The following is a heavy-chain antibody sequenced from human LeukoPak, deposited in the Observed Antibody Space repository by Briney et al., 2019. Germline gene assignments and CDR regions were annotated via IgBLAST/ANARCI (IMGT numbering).Heavy chain of an antibody. CDR2: TYYRSKWYN. CDR3: ARFGHKDTVVVPAAIDAFDI. J-gene: IGHJ3*02. Sequence: PSQTLSLTCAISGDSVSSNSAAWNWIRQSPSRGLEWLGRTYYRSKWYNDYAVSVKSRITINPDTSKNQFSLQLNSVTPEDTAVYYCARFGHKDTVVVPAAIDAFDIWGQGTMVTVSS. V-gene: IGHV6-1*01. D-gene: IGHD2-2*01. CDR1: GDSVSSNSAA.